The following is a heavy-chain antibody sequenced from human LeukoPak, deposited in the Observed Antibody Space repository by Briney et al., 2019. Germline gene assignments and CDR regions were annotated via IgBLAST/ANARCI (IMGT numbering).Heavy chain of an antibody. CDR3: ARAPYSSGWYGQYNWFDP. V-gene: IGHV1-69*05. D-gene: IGHD6-19*01. CDR2: IIPIFGTA. Sequence: ASVKVSCKVSGGTFSSYAISWVRQAPGQGLEWMGGIIPIFGTANYAQKFQGRVTITTDESTSTAYMELSSLRSEDTAVYYCARAPYSSGWYGQYNWFDPWGQGTLVTVSS. J-gene: IGHJ5*02. CDR1: GGTFSSYA.